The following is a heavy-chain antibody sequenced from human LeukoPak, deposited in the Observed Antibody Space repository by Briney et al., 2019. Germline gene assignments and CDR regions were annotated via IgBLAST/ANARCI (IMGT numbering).Heavy chain of an antibody. CDR2: LYYSGST. J-gene: IGHJ3*02. CDR1: GGSISSYY. V-gene: IGHV4-59*01. D-gene: IGHD3-10*01. CDR3: ARGGSGISNAFDI. Sequence: KPSETLSLTCSVSGGSISSYYWSWIRQPPGKGLEWIGYLYYSGSTNSNPSLKSRVTMSVDTSKNQFSLKLRSVTAADTAVYYCARGGSGISNAFDIWGQGTVVTVSS.